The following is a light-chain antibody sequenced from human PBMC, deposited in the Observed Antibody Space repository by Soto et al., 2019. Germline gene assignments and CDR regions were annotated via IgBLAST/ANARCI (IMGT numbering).Light chain of an antibody. CDR1: QGISSF. Sequence: DIQMTQSPSSLSASVGDTVTITCRASQGISSFLAWFQQKAGKAPKSLIYAASNLQSGVPSKFSGSGSETDFTLTISNLQPEDFATYYCQQYHSYPVTFGGGTKVEIK. J-gene: IGKJ4*01. CDR3: QQYHSYPVT. CDR2: AAS. V-gene: IGKV1-16*02.